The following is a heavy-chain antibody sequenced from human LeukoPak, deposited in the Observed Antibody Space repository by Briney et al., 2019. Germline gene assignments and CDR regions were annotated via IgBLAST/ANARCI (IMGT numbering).Heavy chain of an antibody. D-gene: IGHD3-10*01. CDR2: IYPADSVT. Sequence: GESLKISCRGSGYSFATYWIGWVRQMPGKGLEWMGIIYPADSVTIYSPSFQGQVTISADKSISTAYLQWSSLKASDTAMYYCARRYGSGRYYRFDYWGQGTLVTGSS. V-gene: IGHV5-51*01. CDR1: GYSFATYW. CDR3: ARRYGSGRYYRFDY. J-gene: IGHJ4*02.